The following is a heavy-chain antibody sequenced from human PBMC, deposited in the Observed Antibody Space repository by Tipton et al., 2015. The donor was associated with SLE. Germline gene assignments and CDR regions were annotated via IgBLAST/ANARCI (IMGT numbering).Heavy chain of an antibody. CDR1: GGSISSHY. CDR2: IYYSGST. Sequence: TLSLTCTVSGGSISSHYWSWIRQPPGKGLEWIGYIYYSGSTNYNPSLKGRVTISVDTSKNQFSLKLSSVTAADTAVYYCARGGYSSSWYWFDPWGQGTLVTVSS. D-gene: IGHD6-13*01. CDR3: ARGGYSSSWYWFDP. J-gene: IGHJ5*02. V-gene: IGHV4-59*11.